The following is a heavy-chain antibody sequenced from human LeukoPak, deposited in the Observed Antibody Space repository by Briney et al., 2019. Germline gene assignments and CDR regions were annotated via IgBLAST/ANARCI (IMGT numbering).Heavy chain of an antibody. CDR2: IKSKTDGGTT. Sequence: NPGGSLRLSCAASVFTFDDYGMSWVRQAPGEGLEWVGRIKSKTDGGTTDYAAPVKGRFTISRDDSKNTLYLQMNSLKTEATAVYSCNPWFGGYISLHQWFDYRGQGTLVTASS. D-gene: IGHD3-10*01. CDR1: VFTFDDYG. V-gene: IGHV3-15*01. CDR3: NPWFGGYISLHQWFDY. J-gene: IGHJ4*02.